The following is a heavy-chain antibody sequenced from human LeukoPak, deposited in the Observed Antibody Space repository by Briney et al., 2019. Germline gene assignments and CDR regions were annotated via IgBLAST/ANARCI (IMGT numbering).Heavy chain of an antibody. V-gene: IGHV1-69*05. CDR1: GGTFSGYA. CDR2: IIPIFGTA. D-gene: IGHD6-19*01. CDR3: EAIAVAGTDY. J-gene: IGHJ4*02. Sequence: ASVKVSCKASGGTFSGYAISWVRQAPGQGLEWMGGIIPIFGTANYAQKFQGRVTITTDESTSTAYMELSSLRSEDTAVYYCEAIAVAGTDYWGQGTLVTVSS.